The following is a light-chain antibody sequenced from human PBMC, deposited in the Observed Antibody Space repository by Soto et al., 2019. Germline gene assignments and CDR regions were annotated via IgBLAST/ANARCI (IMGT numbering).Light chain of an antibody. V-gene: IGKV3-20*01. CDR2: GTS. Sequence: EIVMTQSPGSLSVSPGERATLSCRASQSVTTNLAWYKQKPGQAPRLLSYGTSSRATGIPDRFSGSGSGTDFTLTISRLEPEDFEVYYCQQYGTSLFSFGPGTKVDIK. CDR3: QQYGTSLFS. J-gene: IGKJ3*01. CDR1: QSVTTN.